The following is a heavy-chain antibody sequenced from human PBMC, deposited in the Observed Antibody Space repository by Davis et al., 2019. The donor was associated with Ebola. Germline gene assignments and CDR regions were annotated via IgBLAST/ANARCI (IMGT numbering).Heavy chain of an antibody. CDR3: ARDLSAYYDFWSGYYTARAYGMDV. CDR2: ISSSSSTI. J-gene: IGHJ6*02. V-gene: IGHV3-48*02. D-gene: IGHD3-3*01. Sequence: GGSLRLSCAASGFTFSSYSMNWVRQAPGKGLEWVSYISSSSSTIYYADSVKGRFTISRDNAKNSLYLQMNSLRDEDTAVYYCARDLSAYYDFWSGYYTARAYGMDVWGQGTTVTVSS. CDR1: GFTFSSYS.